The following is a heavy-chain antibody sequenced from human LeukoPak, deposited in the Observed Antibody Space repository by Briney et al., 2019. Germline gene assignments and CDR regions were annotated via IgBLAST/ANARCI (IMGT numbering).Heavy chain of an antibody. CDR3: ARSEGRQGPQNDFWSGYYSPVYYYYYMDV. CDR1: GFTFSSYN. CDR2: ISSSSSTI. Sequence: PGGSLRLSCAASGFTFSSYNMNWVRQAPGKGLEWVSYISSSSSTIYYADSVKGRFTISRDNAKNSLYLQMNSLRAEDTAVYYCARSEGRQGPQNDFWSGYYSPVYYYYYMDVWGKGTTVTVSS. J-gene: IGHJ6*03. V-gene: IGHV3-48*01. D-gene: IGHD3-3*01.